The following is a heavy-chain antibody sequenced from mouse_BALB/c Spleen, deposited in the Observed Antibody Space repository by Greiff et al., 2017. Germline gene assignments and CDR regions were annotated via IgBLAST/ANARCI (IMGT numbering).Heavy chain of an antibody. CDR1: GYTFTDYE. D-gene: IGHD4-1*02. CDR3: TQLEPNDY. V-gene: IGHV1-15*01. CDR2: IDPETGGT. J-gene: IGHJ2*01. Sequence: QVQLQQSGAELVRPGASVTLSCKASGYTFTDYEMHWVKQTPVHGLEWIGAIDPETGGTAYNQKFKGKATLTADKSSSTAYMELRSLTAEDSAVYYCTQLEPNDYWGQGTTLTVSS.